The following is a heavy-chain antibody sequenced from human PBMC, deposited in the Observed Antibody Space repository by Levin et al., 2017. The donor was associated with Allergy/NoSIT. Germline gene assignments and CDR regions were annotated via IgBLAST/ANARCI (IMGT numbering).Heavy chain of an antibody. CDR3: ARVLVAAGPRLDF. D-gene: IGHD6-13*01. CDR2: IRSNIHGGTT. J-gene: IGHJ4*02. CDR1: GFTFGDYA. V-gene: IGHV3-49*03. Sequence: GESLKISCTVSGFTFGDYALMWFRQAPGKGLEWVSFIRSNIHGGTTEYAASVKGRFTMSRDDSKSIAYLQMNSLKTEDTAVYFCARVLVAAGPRLDFWGQGTLVTVSS.